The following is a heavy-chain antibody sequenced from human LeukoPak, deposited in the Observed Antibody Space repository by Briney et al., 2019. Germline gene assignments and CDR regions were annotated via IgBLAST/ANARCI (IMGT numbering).Heavy chain of an antibody. V-gene: IGHV1-3*04. Sequence: ASVKVSCKTSGFTFTTYTMHWVRQAPGQRLEWMGWINTANGNTQYSQKFQGRVTITRDTSASTAYMELSSLRSEDTAVYYCARGAPIRVAVAATFDPWGQGTLVTVPS. J-gene: IGHJ5*02. D-gene: IGHD6-19*01. CDR1: GFTFTTYT. CDR3: ARGAPIRVAVAATFDP. CDR2: INTANGNT.